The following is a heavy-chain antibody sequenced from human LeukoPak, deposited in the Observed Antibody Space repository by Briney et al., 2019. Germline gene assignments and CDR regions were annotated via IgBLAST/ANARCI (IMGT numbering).Heavy chain of an antibody. J-gene: IGHJ5*02. CDR3: AKDASGRVVTAIEA. CDR1: GFTFSSYS. Sequence: GGSLRLSCAASGFTFSSYSMNWVRQAPGKGLEWVSYIGSSSSTTYYADSVKGRFTISRDNSKNTLYLQMNSLRAEDTAVYYCAKDASGRVVTAIEAWGQGTLVTVSS. V-gene: IGHV3-48*01. CDR2: IGSSSSTT. D-gene: IGHD2-21*02.